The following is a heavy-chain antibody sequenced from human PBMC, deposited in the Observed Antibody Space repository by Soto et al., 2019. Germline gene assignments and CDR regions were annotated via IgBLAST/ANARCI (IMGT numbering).Heavy chain of an antibody. V-gene: IGHV1-69*13. J-gene: IGHJ4*02. CDR2: IIPIFGTA. CDR1: GGTFSSYA. D-gene: IGHD3-10*01. CDR3: ARGITMVRGVQSAFDY. Sequence: RASVKVSCKASGGTFSSYAISWVRQAPGQGLEWMGGIIPIFGTANYAQKFQGRVTITADESTSTAYMELSSLRSEDTAVYYCARGITMVRGVQSAFDYWGQGTLVTVSS.